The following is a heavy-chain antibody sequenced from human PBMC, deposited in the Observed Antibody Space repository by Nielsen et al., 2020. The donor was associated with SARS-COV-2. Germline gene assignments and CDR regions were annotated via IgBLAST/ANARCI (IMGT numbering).Heavy chain of an antibody. CDR2: ISGSGGST. J-gene: IGHJ4*02. Sequence: GESLKISCAASGFTFSSYAMSWVRQAPGKGLEWVSAISGSGGSTYYADSVKGRFTISRDNSKNSLYLQMNSLRAEDTALYHCAKEEGDYWGQGTLVTVSS. CDR3: AKEEGDY. CDR1: GFTFSSYA. V-gene: IGHV3-23*01.